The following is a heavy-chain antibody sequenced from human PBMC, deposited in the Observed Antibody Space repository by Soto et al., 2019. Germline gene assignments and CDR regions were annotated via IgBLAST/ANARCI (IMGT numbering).Heavy chain of an antibody. V-gene: IGHV1-18*01. J-gene: IGHJ6*02. CDR1: GYTFTIYG. CDR2: ISPDNGNT. CDR3: ARALGYSGYAGMDV. D-gene: IGHD5-12*01. Sequence: WASVKVSCKASGYTFTIYGINWVRQAPGQGLEWMGWISPDNGNTNYAQKLQGRVTMTTDTSTSTAYMELRSLRSDDTAVYYCARALGYSGYAGMDVWGQGTTVTVS.